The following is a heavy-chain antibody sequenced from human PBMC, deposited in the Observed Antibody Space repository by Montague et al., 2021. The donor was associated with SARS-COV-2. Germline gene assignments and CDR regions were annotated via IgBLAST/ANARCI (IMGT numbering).Heavy chain of an antibody. J-gene: IGHJ6*02. Sequence: SETLSLTCTVSGDSISTSYWAWIRQPPGKGLEWIGYVYYSGRSSYNPSLKSRVTISVDTSKNQVSLNLRSVTAADTAVYFCVRADRRDPDTPHRYYYKGMDLWGQGTTVTVSS. V-gene: IGHV4-59*01. CDR2: VYYSGRS. CDR1: GDSISTSY. D-gene: IGHD2-15*01. CDR3: VRADRRDPDTPHRYYYKGMDL.